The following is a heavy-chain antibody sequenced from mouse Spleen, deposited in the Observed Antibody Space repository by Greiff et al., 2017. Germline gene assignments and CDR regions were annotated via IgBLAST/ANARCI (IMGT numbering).Heavy chain of an antibody. J-gene: IGHJ4*01. CDR1: GFSLTSYG. D-gene: IGHD2-1*01. V-gene: IGHV2-2*01. CDR3: ARNDGNYLRAMDY. CDR2: IWSGGST. Sequence: VMLVESGPGLVQPSQSLSITCTVSGFSLTSYGVHWVRQSPGKGLEWLGVIWSGGSTDYNAAFISRLSISKDNSKSQVFFKMNSLQADDTAIYYCARNDGNYLRAMDYWGQGTSVTVSS.